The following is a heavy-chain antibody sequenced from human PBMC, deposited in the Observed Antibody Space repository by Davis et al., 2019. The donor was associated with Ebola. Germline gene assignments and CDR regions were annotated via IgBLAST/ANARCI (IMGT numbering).Heavy chain of an antibody. CDR1: GFTFSNYA. CDR2: IRSDGSDK. J-gene: IGHJ4*02. D-gene: IGHD4-23*01. CDR3: ARDSTTVVSQKQFDY. V-gene: IGHV3-30*02. Sequence: GESLKISCAASGFTFSNYAIHWVRQAPGKGLEWAALIRSDGSDKYYADSVKDRFSISRDNSRNTVYLQMNSLRPEDTAVYYCARDSTTVVSQKQFDYWGQGTLVTVSS.